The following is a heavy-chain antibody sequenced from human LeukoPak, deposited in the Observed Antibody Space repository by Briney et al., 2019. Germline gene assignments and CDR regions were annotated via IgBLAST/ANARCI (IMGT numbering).Heavy chain of an antibody. V-gene: IGHV4-39*01. CDR2: MYHNEST. Sequence: SETRSLTCTVSGGSISSISYYWGWIRQPPGRGLEWIGSMYHNESTYYNPSLKSRVTISVDTSKNQFSLKLSSVTAADTAVYYCARHPSGRMWLQQGGWFDPWGQGTLVTVSS. CDR1: GGSISSISYY. D-gene: IGHD5-24*01. CDR3: ARHPSGRMWLQQGGWFDP. J-gene: IGHJ5*02.